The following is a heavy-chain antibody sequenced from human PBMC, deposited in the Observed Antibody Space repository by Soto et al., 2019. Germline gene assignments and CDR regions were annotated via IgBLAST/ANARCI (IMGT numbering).Heavy chain of an antibody. CDR1: GDSITAGGHY. Sequence: SETLSLTCTVSGDSITAGGHYWAWIRQHPEKGLEWLGYIHYSGTTDYNPSLKSRLTVSVDTSKNQFSLSLSSVTAADTAIYYCASLTATHSNFSIWGRGTLVTVSS. D-gene: IGHD2-21*02. J-gene: IGHJ2*01. V-gene: IGHV4-31*03. CDR2: IHYSGTT. CDR3: ASLTATHSNFSI.